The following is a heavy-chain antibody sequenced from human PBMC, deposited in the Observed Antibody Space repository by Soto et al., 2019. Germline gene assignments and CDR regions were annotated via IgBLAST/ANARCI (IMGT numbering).Heavy chain of an antibody. Sequence: GGSRRRSCKVSGFTFRYYGMSWVGQAPGKGLEWVSDISVSGGEARYADSVKGRFTISRDNSRDTLFLQLNSLRVDDTAVYYCGKERRGSGWSVCNFWGQGTLVTVSS. CDR3: GKERRGSGWSVCNF. CDR2: ISVSGGEA. J-gene: IGHJ4*02. D-gene: IGHD6-19*01. V-gene: IGHV3-23*01. CDR1: GFTFRYYG.